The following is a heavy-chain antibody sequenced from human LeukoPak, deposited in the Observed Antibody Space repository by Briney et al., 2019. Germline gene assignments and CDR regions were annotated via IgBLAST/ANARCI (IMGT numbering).Heavy chain of an antibody. CDR2: IKYDGSKK. D-gene: IGHD2-2*01. CDR3: ARDLNIEPVPDVSNYDAFDI. CDR1: GFTFTTYW. V-gene: IGHV3-7*01. Sequence: GGSLRLSCAASGFTFTTYWMIWVRQAPGQGLEGVANIKYDGSKKYYVDSVEGRFTISIDNARNSLYLQMNSLRAEDTAVYYCARDLNIEPVPDVSNYDAFDIWGQGTMVTVSS. J-gene: IGHJ3*02.